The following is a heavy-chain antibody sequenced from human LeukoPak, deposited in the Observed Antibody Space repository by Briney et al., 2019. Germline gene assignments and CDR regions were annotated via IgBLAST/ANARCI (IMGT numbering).Heavy chain of an antibody. J-gene: IGHJ4*02. V-gene: IGHV1-69*13. CDR2: IIPIFGTA. CDR1: GGTFSSYA. Sequence: SVKVSCKASGGTFSSYAISWVRQAPGQGLEWMGGIIPIFGTANYAQKFQGRVTITADESTSTAYMELSSLRSEDTAVYYCARGRGSGLTGYYDYWGQGTLVTVSS. D-gene: IGHD3-9*01. CDR3: ARGRGSGLTGYYDY.